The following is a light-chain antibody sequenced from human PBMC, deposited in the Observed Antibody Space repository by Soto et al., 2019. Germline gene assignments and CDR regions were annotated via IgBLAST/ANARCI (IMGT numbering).Light chain of an antibody. CDR1: QSVNNF. Sequence: ETLLTQSPATLSLSPGERATLSCRASQSVNNFLAWYQQKPGQAPRLLIYDASYRATGIPARFSGSGSGTDFSRTISRRAPEDYAVYYFQQRGNWAATFGPGDKVDV. CDR3: QQRGNWAAT. CDR2: DAS. J-gene: IGKJ3*01. V-gene: IGKV3-11*01.